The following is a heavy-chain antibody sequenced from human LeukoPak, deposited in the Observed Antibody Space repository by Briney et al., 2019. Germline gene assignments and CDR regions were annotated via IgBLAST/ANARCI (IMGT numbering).Heavy chain of an antibody. CDR3: ARGQGCCSGVCSSIGLDY. J-gene: IGHJ4*02. CDR1: GGSISSGSYY. V-gene: IGHV4-61*02. CDR2: INTSGST. D-gene: IGHD2-15*01. Sequence: SQTLPLTCTVSGGSISSGSYYWSWIRQPAGKGLEWIGRINTSGSTNYHPSLKSRVAISVDTSKNQFALKLTSVTAADTAVYYCARGQGCCSGVCSSIGLDYWGQGTLVTVSS.